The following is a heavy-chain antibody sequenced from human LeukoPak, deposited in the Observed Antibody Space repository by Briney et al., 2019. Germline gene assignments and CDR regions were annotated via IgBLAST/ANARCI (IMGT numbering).Heavy chain of an antibody. V-gene: IGHV3-7*01. Sequence: GGSLRLSCAASGFTFSSYWMGWVRQAPGKGLGWVANIKQDGSEKYYVDSVKGRFTISRDNAKNSQYLQMNSLRAEDTAVYYCARAVVGAIHDAFDIWGQGTMVTVSS. J-gene: IGHJ3*02. CDR3: ARAVVGAIHDAFDI. CDR1: GFTFSSYW. CDR2: IKQDGSEK. D-gene: IGHD1-26*01.